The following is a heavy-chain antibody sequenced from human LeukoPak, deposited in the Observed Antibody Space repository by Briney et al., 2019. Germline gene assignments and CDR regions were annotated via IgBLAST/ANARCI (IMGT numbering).Heavy chain of an antibody. CDR2: ISGSGGST. J-gene: IGHJ3*02. CDR1: GFTFSNAW. V-gene: IGHV3-23*01. CDR3: AKCVSYYDAFDI. D-gene: IGHD1-26*01. Sequence: GGSLRLSCAASGFTFSNAWMSWVRQAPGKGLEWVSAISGSGGSTYYADSVKGRFTISRDNSKNTLYLQMNSLRAEDTAVYYCAKCVSYYDAFDIWGQGTMVTVSS.